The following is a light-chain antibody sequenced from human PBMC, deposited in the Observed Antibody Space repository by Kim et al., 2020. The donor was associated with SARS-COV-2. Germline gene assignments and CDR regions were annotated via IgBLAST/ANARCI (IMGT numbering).Light chain of an antibody. CDR2: SAT. CDR1: RSVRRRS. CDR3: QHYGRSHT. V-gene: IGKV3-20*01. Sequence: LSGEGTVTSSRGGRRSVRRRSLSWYHQNQGQATRLLIDSATSGAAGIQVRFSSSGSGADFTFPIRRVEPEDFAVYCYQHYGRSHTLGQGTRLEIK. J-gene: IGKJ5*01.